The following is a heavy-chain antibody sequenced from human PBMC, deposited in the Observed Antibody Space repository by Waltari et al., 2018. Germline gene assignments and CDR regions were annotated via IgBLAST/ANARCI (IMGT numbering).Heavy chain of an antibody. Sequence: EVQLVESGGGLVQPGRSLRLSCAASGFTFDDYAMHWVRQAPGKGLEWVSGSSWNSGSIGYADSVKGRFTISRDNAKNSLYLQMNSLRAEDMALYYCAKEEGAFDIWGQGTMVTVSS. CDR1: GFTFDDYA. V-gene: IGHV3-9*03. CDR2: SSWNSGSI. J-gene: IGHJ3*02. CDR3: AKEEGAFDI.